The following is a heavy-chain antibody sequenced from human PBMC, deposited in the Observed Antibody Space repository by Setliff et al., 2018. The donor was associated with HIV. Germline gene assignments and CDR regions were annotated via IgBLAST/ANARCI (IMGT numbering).Heavy chain of an antibody. CDR1: GYTFTSYA. D-gene: IGHD6-19*01. CDR2: INAGNGNT. Sequence: ASVKVSCKSSGYTFTSYALHWVRQAPGQRLEWMGWINAGNGNTKYSQKFQGRVTFTGDTSASTAYMELSSLRSQDTAVYYCALIRLGAVAGFDYWGRGTLVTVSS. V-gene: IGHV1-3*01. CDR3: ALIRLGAVAGFDY. J-gene: IGHJ4*02.